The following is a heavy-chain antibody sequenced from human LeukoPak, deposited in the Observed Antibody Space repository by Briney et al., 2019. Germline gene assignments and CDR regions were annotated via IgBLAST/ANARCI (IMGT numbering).Heavy chain of an antibody. Sequence: GRSLRLSCAASGFTFDDYAMHWVRQAPGKGLEWVSGISWNSGSIGYADSVKGRFTISRDNAKNSLYLQMNSLRAEDTALYYCARVKEGNRYYYGMDVWGQGTTVTVSS. J-gene: IGHJ6*02. CDR1: GFTFDDYA. CDR2: ISWNSGSI. D-gene: IGHD3-10*01. V-gene: IGHV3-9*01. CDR3: ARVKEGNRYYYGMDV.